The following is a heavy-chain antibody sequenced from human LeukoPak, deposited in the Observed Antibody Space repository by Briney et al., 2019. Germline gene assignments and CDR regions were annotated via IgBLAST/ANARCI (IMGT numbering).Heavy chain of an antibody. D-gene: IGHD3-10*01. CDR2: IKQDGSEK. CDR3: AREGLLWFGELWQNDY. V-gene: IGHV3-7*01. Sequence: GGSLRLSCAASGFTFSSYAMSWVRQAPGKGLEWVANIKQDGSEKYYVDSVEGRFTISRDNAKNSLYLQMNSLRAEDTAVYYCAREGLLWFGELWQNDYWGQGTLVTVSS. CDR1: GFTFSSYA. J-gene: IGHJ4*02.